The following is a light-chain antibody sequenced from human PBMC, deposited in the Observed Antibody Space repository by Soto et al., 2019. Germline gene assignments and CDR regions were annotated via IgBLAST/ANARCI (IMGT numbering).Light chain of an antibody. CDR1: SSNIGAGYD. CDR3: QSYDSSRSYV. Sequence: QSVLTQPPSVSGAPGQRVTISCTGSSSNIGAGYDVHWYQQLPGTTPKLLIYGNNNRPSGVPDRFSGSKSGTSASLAITGLQAEEEADYYCQSYDSSRSYVFGTGTKLTVL. J-gene: IGLJ1*01. V-gene: IGLV1-40*01. CDR2: GNN.